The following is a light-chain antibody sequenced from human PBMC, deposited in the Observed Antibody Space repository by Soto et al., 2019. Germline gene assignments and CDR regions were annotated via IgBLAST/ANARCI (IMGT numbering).Light chain of an antibody. CDR2: DAS. CDR3: QQYARSPPSWT. CDR1: QSVSSSY. V-gene: IGKV3-20*01. J-gene: IGKJ1*01. Sequence: ETVLTQSPGTLSLSPGERATLSCRASQSVSSSYLAWYQQKPGQAPRLLIYDASSRATGIPDRFSDSGSGTDFTLTISRLEPEDFAVYYCQQYARSPPSWTFGQGTKVEIK.